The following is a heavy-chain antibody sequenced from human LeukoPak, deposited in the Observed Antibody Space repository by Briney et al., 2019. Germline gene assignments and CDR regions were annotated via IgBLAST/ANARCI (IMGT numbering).Heavy chain of an antibody. CDR3: TRVKGIRSNYFDY. CDR1: GFTFSTYA. CDR2: IRSKAYGGTT. V-gene: IGHV3-49*04. D-gene: IGHD3-10*01. J-gene: IGHJ4*02. Sequence: GGSLRLSCVASGFTFSTYAMNWVRQAPGKGLEWEGFIRSKAYGGTTEYAASVKGRFTISRDDSKSIAYLQMNSLKTEDTAVYYCTRVKGIRSNYFDYWGQGTLVTVSS.